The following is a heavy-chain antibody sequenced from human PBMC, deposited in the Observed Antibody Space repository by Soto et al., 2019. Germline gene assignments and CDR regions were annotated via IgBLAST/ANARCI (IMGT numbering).Heavy chain of an antibody. V-gene: IGHV1-69*13. CDR1: GGTFSRYA. CDR3: SRVDPGETSPFDR. CDR2: IIPIFGTA. Sequence: GASVKVSCQAPGGTFSRYAIRWVRQAPGQGLEWMGGIIPIFGTANYAQKFQGRVTITADESTSTAYMELSSLRSEDTAVYYCSRVDPGETSPFDRWGQGTLVTVSS. D-gene: IGHD3-10*01. J-gene: IGHJ4*02.